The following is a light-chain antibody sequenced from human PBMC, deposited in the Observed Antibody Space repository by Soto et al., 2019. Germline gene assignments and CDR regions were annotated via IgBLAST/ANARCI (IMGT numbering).Light chain of an antibody. Sequence: QSVLTQPPSASGSPGQSVTISCTGTSSDVGAYNYVSWYQQHAGKAPKLVIYEVTKRPSGVPDRFAGSKSANTASLTVSGLQAEDEADYYCSSFASRNTWVFGGGTKEAVL. CDR2: EVT. CDR1: SSDVGAYNY. CDR3: SSFASRNTWV. V-gene: IGLV2-8*01. J-gene: IGLJ3*02.